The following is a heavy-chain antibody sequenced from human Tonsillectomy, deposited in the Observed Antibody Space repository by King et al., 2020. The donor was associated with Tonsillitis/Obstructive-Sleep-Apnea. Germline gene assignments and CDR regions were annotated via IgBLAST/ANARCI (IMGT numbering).Heavy chain of an antibody. Sequence: VQLVESGSEVKKPGSSVKVSCKASGGTFSSYAISWVRQAPGQGLEWMGGIITILGIANYEQKFQGRVTITADKSTSTAYMELSSLRSEDTAVYYCARGEYSYGPFDYWGQGTLVTVSS. CDR2: IITILGIA. CDR1: GGTFSSYA. D-gene: IGHD5-18*01. J-gene: IGHJ4*02. V-gene: IGHV1-69*10. CDR3: ARGEYSYGPFDY.